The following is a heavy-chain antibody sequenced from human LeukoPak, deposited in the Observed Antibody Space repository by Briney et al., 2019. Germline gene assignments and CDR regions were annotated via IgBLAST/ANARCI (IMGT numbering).Heavy chain of an antibody. CDR1: GGPITTYY. CDR3: ARGYYDSSGYFPGTYYYYYYMDV. CDR2: ISGSGVI. V-gene: IGHV4-4*07. Sequence: SETLSLTCTVSGGPITTYYLSWIRQSAGMGLEWIGRISGSGVITYNPSPKSRVILSLDTSNNHFSLKLISVTAADTAVYYCARGYYDSSGYFPGTYYYYYYMDVWGKGTTVTISS. D-gene: IGHD3-22*01. J-gene: IGHJ6*03.